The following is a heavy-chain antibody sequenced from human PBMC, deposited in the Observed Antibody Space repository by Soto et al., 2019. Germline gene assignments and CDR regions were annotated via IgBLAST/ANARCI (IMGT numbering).Heavy chain of an antibody. CDR3: ARDASNGLFDY. CDR1: GFTFRSYA. D-gene: IGHD2-2*01. Sequence: LRLSCAASGFTFRSYAMSWVRQAPGKGLEWVSVIGGSGGSIYYADSAGRFTISRDNSKNTLYLQMSSLRAEDTAVYYCARDASNGLFDYWGQGTLVTVSS. J-gene: IGHJ4*02. CDR2: IGGSGGSI. V-gene: IGHV3-23*01.